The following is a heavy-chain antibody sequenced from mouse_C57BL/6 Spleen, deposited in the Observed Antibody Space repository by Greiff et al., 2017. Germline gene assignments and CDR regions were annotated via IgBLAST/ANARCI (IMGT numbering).Heavy chain of an antibody. CDR3: TRCRTFDY. J-gene: IGHJ2*01. Sequence: QVQLKESGAELVRPGASVTLSCKASGYTFTDYEMHWVKQTPVHGLEWIGAIDPETGGTAYNQKFKGKAILTADKSSSTAYMELRSLTSEDSAVXYCTRCRTFDYWGQGTTLTVSS. CDR1: GYTFTDYE. CDR2: IDPETGGT. V-gene: IGHV1-15*01.